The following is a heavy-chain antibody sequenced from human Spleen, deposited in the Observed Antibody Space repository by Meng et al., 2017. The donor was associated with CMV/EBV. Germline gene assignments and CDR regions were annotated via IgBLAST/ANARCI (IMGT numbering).Heavy chain of an antibody. Sequence: SETLSLTCTVSGGSISSNNYCWGWIRQPPGKGLEWIGEINHSGSTNYNPSLKSRVTVSVDTSKNQFSLNLSSVTAADTAVYYWARAPGSFWSGYFQHWGQGTLVTVSS. CDR2: INHSGST. V-gene: IGHV4-39*07. J-gene: IGHJ1*01. CDR1: GGSISSNNYC. D-gene: IGHD3-3*01. CDR3: ARAPGSFWSGYFQH.